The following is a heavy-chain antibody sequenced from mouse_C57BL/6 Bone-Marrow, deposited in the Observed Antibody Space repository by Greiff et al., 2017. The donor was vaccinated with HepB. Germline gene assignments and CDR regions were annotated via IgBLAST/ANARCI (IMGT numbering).Heavy chain of an antibody. J-gene: IGHJ4*01. Sequence: EVQLQESGGGLVQPGGSMKLSCAASGFTFSDAWMDWVRQSPEKGLEWVAEIRNKANNHASYYAESVKGRFTISRDDSKSSVYLKMNSLSAADTGIYYCTRLGLRRTPHYYAMDYWGQGTSVTVSS. CDR2: IRNKANNHAS. CDR1: GFTFSDAW. D-gene: IGHD2-2*01. CDR3: TRLGLRRTPHYYAMDY. V-gene: IGHV6-6*01.